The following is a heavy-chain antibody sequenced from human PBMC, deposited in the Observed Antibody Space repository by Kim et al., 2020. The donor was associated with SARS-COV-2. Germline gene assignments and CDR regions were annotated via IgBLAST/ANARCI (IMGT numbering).Heavy chain of an antibody. CDR1: GYSFTNHA. CDR3: ARDSVDDDRSAYAEILFDY. CDR2: INTNTENP. Sequence: ASVKVSCKASGYSFTNHAINWVRQAPGQGLEWMGWINTNTENPTYAQGFTGRFVFSLDTSVSTAYLQISGLKPEDTAVYYFARDSVDDDRSAYAEILFDY. D-gene: IGHD3-22*01. J-gene: IGHJ4*01. V-gene: IGHV7-4-1*02.